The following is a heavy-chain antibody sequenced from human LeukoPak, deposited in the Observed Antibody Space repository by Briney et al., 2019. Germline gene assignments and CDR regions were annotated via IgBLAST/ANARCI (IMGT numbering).Heavy chain of an antibody. V-gene: IGHV1-8*02. D-gene: IGHD2-2*02. CDR1: GGTFSSYA. CDR3: ARGFRRRHQLLYSPYWFDY. Sequence: ASVKVSCKASGGTFSSYAISWVRQAPGQGLEWMGWMNPNSGNTGYAQKFQGRVTMTRNTSISTAYMELSSLRSEDTAVYYCARGFRRRHQLLYSPYWFDYWGQGTLVTVSS. J-gene: IGHJ4*02. CDR2: MNPNSGNT.